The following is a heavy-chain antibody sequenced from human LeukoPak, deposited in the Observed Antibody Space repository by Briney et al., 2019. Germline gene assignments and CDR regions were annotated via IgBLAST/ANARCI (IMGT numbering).Heavy chain of an antibody. CDR1: GFTFSGHW. V-gene: IGHV3-74*03. J-gene: IGHJ4*02. Sequence: PGGSLRLSCTASGFTFSGHWIHWVRQAPGMGLVWVSRINERGTDSMYAESVKGRFTISRDNAKNTVYLQMNSLRAEDTALYYCARGVWYALDYWGQGTLVTVSS. D-gene: IGHD3-10*01. CDR2: INERGTDS. CDR3: ARGVWYALDY.